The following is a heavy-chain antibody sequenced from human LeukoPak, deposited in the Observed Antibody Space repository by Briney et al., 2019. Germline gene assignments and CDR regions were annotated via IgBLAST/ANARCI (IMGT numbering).Heavy chain of an antibody. CDR3: ARDLVVVTAMMGS. Sequence: GRSLRLSCAASGFTFSSYAMHWVRQAPGKGLEWVAVISYDGSNKYYADSVKGRFTISRDNSKNTLYLQMNSLRAEDTAVYYCARDLVVVTAMMGSWGQGTLVTVSS. V-gene: IGHV3-30-3*01. CDR1: GFTFSSYA. CDR2: ISYDGSNK. D-gene: IGHD2-21*02. J-gene: IGHJ5*02.